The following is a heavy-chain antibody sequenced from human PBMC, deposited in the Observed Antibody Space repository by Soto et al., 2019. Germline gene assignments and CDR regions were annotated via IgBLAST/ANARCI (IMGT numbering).Heavy chain of an antibody. Sequence: PGGSLRLSCAASGFTFSDYYMSWIRQAPGKGLEWVSYISSSSSYTNYADSVKGRFTISRDNAKNSLYLQMNSLRAEDTAVYYCAREGLYGSGTQGNWGQGTLVTVSS. D-gene: IGHD3-10*01. CDR2: ISSSSSYT. CDR1: GFTFSDYY. V-gene: IGHV3-11*06. J-gene: IGHJ4*02. CDR3: AREGLYGSGTQGN.